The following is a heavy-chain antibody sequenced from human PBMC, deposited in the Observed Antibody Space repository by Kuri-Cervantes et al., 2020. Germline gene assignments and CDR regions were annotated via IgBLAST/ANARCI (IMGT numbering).Heavy chain of an antibody. V-gene: IGHV3-11*01. CDR2: ISSSGSTI. Sequence: GGSLRLSCAASGFTFSDYYMSWIRQAPGKGLEWVSYISSSGSTIYYADSVKGRFTISRDNSKNTVYLHMNSLRAEETAIYYCAKGSYGDYVGGAFDVWGQGTMVTVSS. CDR3: AKGSYGDYVGGAFDV. J-gene: IGHJ3*01. CDR1: GFTFSDYY. D-gene: IGHD4-17*01.